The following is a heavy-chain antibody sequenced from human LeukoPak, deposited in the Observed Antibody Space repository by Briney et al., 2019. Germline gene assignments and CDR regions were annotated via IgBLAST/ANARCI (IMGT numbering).Heavy chain of an antibody. Sequence: PGGSLRLSCAASGFTFSSYAAHWVRQAPGKGLEWVAAISYDGSKKYYADSVKGRFTISRDNSKNTLDLQVSSPRVEDTAMYYCARAEFYFDSSGYYPFDLGGQGTLVTVSS. CDR1: GFTFSSYA. J-gene: IGHJ4*02. V-gene: IGHV3-30*15. CDR3: ARAEFYFDSSGYYPFDL. CDR2: ISYDGSKK. D-gene: IGHD3-22*01.